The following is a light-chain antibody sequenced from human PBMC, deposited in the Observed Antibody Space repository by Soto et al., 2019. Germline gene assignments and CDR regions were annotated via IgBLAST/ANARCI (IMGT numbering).Light chain of an antibody. Sequence: EIVMTQSPAPLSVSPGERATLSCRASQSVSSNLAWYQQKPGQAPRLLIYGASTRATGIPARFSGSGSGTEFTLTISSLQSKDFAVYYCQQYNNWPYTFGQGTKLVIK. V-gene: IGKV3-15*01. CDR3: QQYNNWPYT. CDR1: QSVSSN. CDR2: GAS. J-gene: IGKJ2*01.